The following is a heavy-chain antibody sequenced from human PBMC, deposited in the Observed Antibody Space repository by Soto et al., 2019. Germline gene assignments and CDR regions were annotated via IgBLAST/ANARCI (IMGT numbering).Heavy chain of an antibody. D-gene: IGHD3-22*01. CDR1: GFMFDDYA. CDR2: ISWNSNSI. J-gene: IGHJ4*02. Sequence: PGGSLRLSCEASGFMFDDYAMYWVRQAPGKGLEWVSGISWNSNSIVYADSVKGRFTISRDNAKNSLYLQMNSLRAEDTALYYCARDDYYDGPFDYWGQGTLVTVSS. CDR3: ARDDYYDGPFDY. V-gene: IGHV3-9*01.